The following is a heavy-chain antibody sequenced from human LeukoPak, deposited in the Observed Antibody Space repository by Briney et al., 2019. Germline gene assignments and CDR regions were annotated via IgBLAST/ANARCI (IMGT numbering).Heavy chain of an antibody. J-gene: IGHJ4*02. CDR1: GYTFSTYG. CDR3: ARVWTAYSSDN. V-gene: IGHV1-18*01. CDR2: ITTYNGNT. D-gene: IGHD5-18*01. Sequence: GASVKVSCKASGYTFSTYGISWARQAPGQGLEWMGWITTYNGNTNYAQNLQGRVTMTTDTSTSTAYMELRSLGSDDTAVYYCARVWTAYSSDNWGQGSLVTVSS.